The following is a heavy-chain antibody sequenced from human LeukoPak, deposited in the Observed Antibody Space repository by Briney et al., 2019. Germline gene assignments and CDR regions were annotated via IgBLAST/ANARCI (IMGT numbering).Heavy chain of an antibody. CDR2: IYYSGST. V-gene: IGHV4-39*07. D-gene: IGHD6-13*01. CDR1: GGSISSSSYY. J-gene: IGHJ5*02. CDR3: ARGLISSSWRNNWFDP. Sequence: SETLSLTCTVSGGSISSSSYYWGWIRQPPGKGLEWIGSIYYSGSTYYNPSLKSRVTISVDTSKNQFSLKLSSVTAADTAVYYCARGLISSSWRNNWFDPWGQGILVTVSS.